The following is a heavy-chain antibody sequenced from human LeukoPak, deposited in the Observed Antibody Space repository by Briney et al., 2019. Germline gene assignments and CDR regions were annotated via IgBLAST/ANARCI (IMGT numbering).Heavy chain of an antibody. V-gene: IGHV3-11*03. CDR2: ISSSSSYT. J-gene: IGHJ3*02. Sequence: GGSLRLSCAASGFTFSDYYMSWIRQAPGKGLEWVSYISSSSSYTNYADSVKGRFTISRDNAKNSLYLQMNSLRAEDPAVYYCASAFKMVGGAFDIWGQGTMVTVSS. CDR3: ASAFKMVGGAFDI. D-gene: IGHD2-8*01. CDR1: GFTFSDYY.